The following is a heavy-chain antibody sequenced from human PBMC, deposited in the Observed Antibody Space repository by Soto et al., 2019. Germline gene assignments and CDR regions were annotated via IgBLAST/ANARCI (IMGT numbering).Heavy chain of an antibody. Sequence: KGLEWMGGFDPEDGESIYAQKFKGRVTMTTDESTSTAYMQLSSLRSEDTAVYYCARLAQEFKYVVNLVARDDAFDIWGQGTMVTVSS. J-gene: IGHJ3*02. D-gene: IGHD2-21*01. CDR2: FDPEDGES. V-gene: IGHV1-24*01. CDR3: ARLAQEFKYVVNLVARDDAFDI.